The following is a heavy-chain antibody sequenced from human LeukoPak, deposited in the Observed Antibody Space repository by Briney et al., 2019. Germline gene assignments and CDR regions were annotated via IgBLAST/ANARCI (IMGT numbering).Heavy chain of an antibody. CDR1: GFTFSDYY. V-gene: IGHV3-11*01. Sequence: GGTLRLSCAASGFTFSDYYMSWIRQAPGKGLEWVSYISSSGSTIYYADSVKGRFTISRDNAKNSLYLQMNSLRADDTAVYYCARYYYDSSGYYKFDYWGQGTLVTVSS. CDR3: ARYYYDSSGYYKFDY. D-gene: IGHD3-22*01. J-gene: IGHJ4*02. CDR2: ISSSGSTI.